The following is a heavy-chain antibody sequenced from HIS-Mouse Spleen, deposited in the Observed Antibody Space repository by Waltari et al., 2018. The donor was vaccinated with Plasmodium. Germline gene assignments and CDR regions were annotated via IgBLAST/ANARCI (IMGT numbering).Heavy chain of an antibody. CDR2: ISYDGSNK. Sequence: QVQLVESGGGVVQPGRSLRLSCAPSGSPLSSYAMPWVRQAPGKGLEWVAVISYDGSNKYYADSVKGRFTISRDNSKNTLYLQMNSLRAEDTAVYYCARGSRGLYSGSYFDYWGQGTLVTVSS. J-gene: IGHJ4*02. CDR3: ARGSRGLYSGSYFDY. CDR1: GSPLSSYA. D-gene: IGHD1-26*01. V-gene: IGHV3-30-3*01.